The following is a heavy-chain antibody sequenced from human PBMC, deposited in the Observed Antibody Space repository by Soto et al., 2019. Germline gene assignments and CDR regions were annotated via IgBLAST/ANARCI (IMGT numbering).Heavy chain of an antibody. Sequence: QVRLVQSGGGVVQPGRSLTLSCAASGYSITNNGMHWVRQAPGKGLEWVALIWAHGTDQYYADSVKGRFTVSRDTSTNTVYLPMNSLRAEDTARYYCGKDIRSGSIDYWGQGTLVTVSS. D-gene: IGHD1-1*01. V-gene: IGHV3-33*06. CDR2: IWAHGTDQ. CDR1: GYSITNNG. J-gene: IGHJ4*02. CDR3: GKDIRSGSIDY.